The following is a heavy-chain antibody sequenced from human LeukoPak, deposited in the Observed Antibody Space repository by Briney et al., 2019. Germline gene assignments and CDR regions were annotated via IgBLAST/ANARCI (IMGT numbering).Heavy chain of an antibody. J-gene: IGHJ4*02. Sequence: QPGGSLRLSCATSGFTLSSYSMNWVRQAPGKGLEWVSYISSGSTTIHYADSVKGRFTISRDNAKNSLYLQMNSLRAEDTAVYYCARDVEQWLVRVYYFDYWGQGTLVTVSS. D-gene: IGHD6-19*01. CDR1: GFTLSSYS. CDR2: ISSGSTTI. V-gene: IGHV3-48*01. CDR3: ARDVEQWLVRVYYFDY.